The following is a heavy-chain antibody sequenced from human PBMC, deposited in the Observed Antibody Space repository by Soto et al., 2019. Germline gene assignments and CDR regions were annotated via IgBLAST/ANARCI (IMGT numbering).Heavy chain of an antibody. CDR1: GFTFSSYA. CDR3: ARGSSGRFDY. V-gene: IGHV3-30-3*01. Sequence: QVQLVESGGGVVQPGRSLRLSCAASGFTFSSYAMHWVRQAPGKGLEWVAVISYDGSNKYYADSVKGRFTISRDNSKNTLYLQMNSLRAEDTAVYYCARGSSGRFDYWGQGTQVTVSS. J-gene: IGHJ4*02. CDR2: ISYDGSNK. D-gene: IGHD6-19*01.